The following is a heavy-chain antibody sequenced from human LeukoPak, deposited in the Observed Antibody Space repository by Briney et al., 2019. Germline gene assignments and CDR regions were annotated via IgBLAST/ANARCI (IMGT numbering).Heavy chain of an antibody. Sequence: GGPLRLSCAASGFTFSSYWMHWVRQAPGKGLVWVSRISSDGSSTDYADSVKGRFTISRDNAKNTLHLQMTSLRAGDTAVYYCARGGPDSSDYSSLFDYWGRGILVTVSS. CDR2: ISSDGSST. CDR1: GFTFSSYW. CDR3: ARGGPDSSDYSSLFDY. J-gene: IGHJ4*02. V-gene: IGHV3-74*01. D-gene: IGHD3-22*01.